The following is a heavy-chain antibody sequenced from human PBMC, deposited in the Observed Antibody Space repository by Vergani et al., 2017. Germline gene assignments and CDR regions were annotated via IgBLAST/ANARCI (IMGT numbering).Heavy chain of an antibody. CDR1: GFSFSTYG. J-gene: IGHJ6*02. D-gene: IGHD2-2*01. CDR2: LRYDGSNE. Sequence: QVQLVESGGGVVQPGGSLRLSCAASGFSFSTYGMHWVRQAPGRGLEWVAFLRYDGSNEYYGDAVKGRFIISRDNSKNMLSLEMHSLRPEDTAVYYCANSYCSSLSCYAFYGMEGWGQGTKVTVSS. V-gene: IGHV3-30*02. CDR3: ANSYCSSLSCYAFYGMEG.